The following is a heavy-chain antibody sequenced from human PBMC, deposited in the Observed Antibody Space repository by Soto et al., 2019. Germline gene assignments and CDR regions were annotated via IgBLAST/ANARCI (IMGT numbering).Heavy chain of an antibody. V-gene: IGHV1-2*02. CDR3: ASGGLGYCSGDSCSPQEY. Sequence: GASVKVSFKTSGYTFTAYYIHWVRQAPGQGLEWLGWIDPSSGGTNYAQKFQGRVTMTRDTSISTASMEMSRLRSDETAVYYCASGGLGYCSGDSCSPQEYWGGGSMLTVSS. CDR1: GYTFTAYY. D-gene: IGHD2-15*01. J-gene: IGHJ4*01. CDR2: IDPSSGGT.